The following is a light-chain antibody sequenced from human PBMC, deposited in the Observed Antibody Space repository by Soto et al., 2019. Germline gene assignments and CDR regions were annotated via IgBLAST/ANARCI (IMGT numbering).Light chain of an antibody. V-gene: IGLV2-11*01. CDR1: TSDVGGHNY. Sequence: QSALTQPRSVSGSPGQSVTISCTGTTSDVGGHNYVSWYQQNPGKAPQLIIYDVSVRPSGVPDRFSGSKSANTAFLTISGLQAEDEADYYCCSYAGTYNGVFGGGTKLTVL. J-gene: IGLJ3*02. CDR2: DVS. CDR3: CSYAGTYNGV.